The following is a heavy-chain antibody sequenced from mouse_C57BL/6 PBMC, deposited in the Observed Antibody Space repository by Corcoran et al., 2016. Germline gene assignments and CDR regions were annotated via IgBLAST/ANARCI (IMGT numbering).Heavy chain of an antibody. CDR2: IHPGDGDT. CDR3: ARSGLTGTWDY. Sequence: QVQLQQSGAELVKPGASVKISCKASGYAFSSYWMNWVKQRPGKGLEWIGQIHPGDGDTNYNGKFKGKATLTADKSSSTAYMQLSSLTSEDSAVYFCARSGLTGTWDYWGQGTTLTVSS. D-gene: IGHD4-1*01. CDR1: GYAFSSYW. J-gene: IGHJ2*01. V-gene: IGHV1-80*01.